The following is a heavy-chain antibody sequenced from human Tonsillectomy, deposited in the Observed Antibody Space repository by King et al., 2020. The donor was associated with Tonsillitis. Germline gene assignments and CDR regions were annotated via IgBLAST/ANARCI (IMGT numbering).Heavy chain of an antibody. D-gene: IGHD2-15*01. CDR3: ARGVVAAIFDY. J-gene: IGHJ4*02. V-gene: IGHV3-7*03. CDR1: GFTFSSSW. Sequence: QLVESGGGLVQPGGSLRLSCAASGFTFSSSWMSWVRQAPGKGPEWVANIKQDGNEIYYVDYVKGRFTISRDNANNSLYLQMNSLRAEDTAVYYCARGVVAAIFDYWGLGTLVTVSS. CDR2: IKQDGNEI.